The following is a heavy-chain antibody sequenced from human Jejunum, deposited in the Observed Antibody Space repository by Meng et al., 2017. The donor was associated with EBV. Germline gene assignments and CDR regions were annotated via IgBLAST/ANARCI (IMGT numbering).Heavy chain of an antibody. CDR1: GVSISDNDW. J-gene: IGHJ4*02. V-gene: IGHV4-4*02. CDR3: AGNGYYALEY. Sequence: ESGPSAEKPCGTRSLTCGVSGVSISDNDWWSWVRQPPGKGLEWLGEIYHCGGTNYNPSLESRVTISVDKSKNQFSLKLNSVTVADTAVYYCAGNGYYALEYWGPGILVTVSS. CDR2: IYHCGGT. D-gene: IGHD3-22*01.